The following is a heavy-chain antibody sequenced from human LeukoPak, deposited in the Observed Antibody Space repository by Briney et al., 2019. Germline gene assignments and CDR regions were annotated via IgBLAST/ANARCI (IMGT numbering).Heavy chain of an antibody. CDR1: GGSISSYY. V-gene: IGHV4-34*01. Sequence: PSETLSLTCTVSGGSISSYYWSWIRQPPGKGLEWIGEINHSGSTNYNPSLKSRVTISVDASKNQFSLKLSSVTAADTAVYYCARLGPPKWEPRSGYYYYMDVWGKGTTVTASS. D-gene: IGHD1-26*01. CDR2: INHSGST. J-gene: IGHJ6*03. CDR3: ARLGPPKWEPRSGYYYYMDV.